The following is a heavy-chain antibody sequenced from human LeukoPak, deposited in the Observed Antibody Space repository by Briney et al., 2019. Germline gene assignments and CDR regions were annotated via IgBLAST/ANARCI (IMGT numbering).Heavy chain of an antibody. J-gene: IGHJ4*02. CDR2: IYPGDSDT. Sequence: RGESLKISCKGSGYSFTSYWIGWVRQMPGKGLEWMGIIYPGDSDTRYSPSFQGQVTISADRSISTAYLQWSSLKASDTAMYYCARRAWSAGGVAYYFDYWGQGTLVTVSS. CDR1: GYSFTSYW. V-gene: IGHV5-51*01. D-gene: IGHD1-14*01. CDR3: ARRAWSAGGVAYYFDY.